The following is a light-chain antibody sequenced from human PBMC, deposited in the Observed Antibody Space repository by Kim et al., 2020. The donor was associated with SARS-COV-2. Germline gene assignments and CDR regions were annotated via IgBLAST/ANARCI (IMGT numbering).Light chain of an antibody. J-gene: IGKJ4*01. V-gene: IGKV3-11*01. CDR2: DAS. Sequence: PGEGATLSCTASHSVGINLAWYQQAPGQSPRLLIYDASIRATRIPDRFSGSRSGTDFTLTIGGLEPRDFGIYYCQQRGTWPPAVTFGGGTKVDIK. CDR1: HSVGIN. CDR3: QQRGTWPPAVT.